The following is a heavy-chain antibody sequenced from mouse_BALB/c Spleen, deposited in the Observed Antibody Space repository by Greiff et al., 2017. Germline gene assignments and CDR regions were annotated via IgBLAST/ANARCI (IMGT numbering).Heavy chain of an antibody. Sequence: EVKLMESGGGLVKPGGSLKLSCAASGFTFSSYTMSWVRQTPEKRLEWVATISSGGSYTYYPDSVKGRFTISRDNAKNTLYLQMSSLKSEDTAMYYCARSDYDYDDYAMDYWGQGTSVTVSS. J-gene: IGHJ4*01. D-gene: IGHD2-4*01. CDR1: GFTFSSYT. CDR2: ISSGGSYT. V-gene: IGHV5-6-4*01. CDR3: ARSDYDYDDYAMDY.